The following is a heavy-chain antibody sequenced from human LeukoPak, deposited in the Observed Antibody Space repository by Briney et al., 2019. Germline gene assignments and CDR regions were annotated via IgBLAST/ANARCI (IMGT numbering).Heavy chain of an antibody. V-gene: IGHV3-23*01. Sequence: GGSLRLSCATSGFIFSTYALSWVRQAPGKGLEWASSISGSGGSTYYADSVKGRFTISRDNSKNTLYLQMNSLRAEDTAVYYCAKEAITMVRGTSQFDYWGQGTLVTVSS. J-gene: IGHJ4*02. CDR1: GFIFSTYA. CDR3: AKEAITMVRGTSQFDY. D-gene: IGHD3-10*01. CDR2: ISGSGGST.